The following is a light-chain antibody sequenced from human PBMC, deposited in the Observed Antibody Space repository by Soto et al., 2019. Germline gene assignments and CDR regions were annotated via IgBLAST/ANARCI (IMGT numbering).Light chain of an antibody. CDR1: QNIHNH. Sequence: EKLMSQSPATLSVSPGERVTLSCRASQNIHNHMSWFLQKPGQTPRLLIYDAIIRAADVPARFSGSGSGTVFTLTISSLQSEDFAVYYCQQYNNWPLTFGGGTKVDIK. CDR3: QQYNNWPLT. J-gene: IGKJ4*01. V-gene: IGKV3-15*01. CDR2: DAI.